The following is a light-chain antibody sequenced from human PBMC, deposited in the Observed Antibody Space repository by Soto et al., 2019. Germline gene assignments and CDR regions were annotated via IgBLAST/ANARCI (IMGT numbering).Light chain of an antibody. CDR2: GAS. Sequence: EIVMTQSPATLSVSPGERATLSCRASQSVGSNLAWYQQKPGQAPRLLIYGASTRATGIPARFSGSGSGTEFTLTISSLQSEDFAVDYCHQCHIWPRTFGQGTKVEIK. J-gene: IGKJ1*01. CDR3: HQCHIWPRT. CDR1: QSVGSN. V-gene: IGKV3-15*01.